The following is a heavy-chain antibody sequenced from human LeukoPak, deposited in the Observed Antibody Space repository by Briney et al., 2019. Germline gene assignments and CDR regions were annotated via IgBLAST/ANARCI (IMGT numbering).Heavy chain of an antibody. V-gene: IGHV1-18*01. CDR2: ISAYNDNT. Sequence: GASVKVSCKASGYTFTSYGISWVRPAPGQGLAWMGWISAYNDNTNYAQKLQGRVTMTTDTSTSTAYMELRSLRSDDTAVYYCARGSSSSTYYYYYYGMDVWGQGTTVTVSS. CDR3: ARGSSSSTYYYYYYGMDV. D-gene: IGHD6-6*01. CDR1: GYTFTSYG. J-gene: IGHJ6*02.